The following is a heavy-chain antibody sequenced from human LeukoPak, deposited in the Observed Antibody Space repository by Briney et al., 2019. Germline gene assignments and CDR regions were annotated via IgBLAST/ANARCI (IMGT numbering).Heavy chain of an antibody. CDR3: ARGRNWNNMPYYFDY. V-gene: IGHV4-59*01. CDR1: GGSISSYY. D-gene: IGHD1/OR15-1a*01. J-gene: IGHJ4*02. Sequence: SETLSLTCTVSGGSISSYYWSWIRQPPGKGLEWIGYIYYSGSTNYNPSLKSRVTISVDTSKNQFSLELSSVTAADTAVYYCARGRNWNNMPYYFDYWGQGTLVTVSS. CDR2: IYYSGST.